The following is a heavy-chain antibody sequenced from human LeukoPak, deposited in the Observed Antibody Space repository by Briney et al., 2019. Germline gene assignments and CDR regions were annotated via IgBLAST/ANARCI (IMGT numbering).Heavy chain of an antibody. CDR1: GGSFSGYY. CDR3: ARAPYDILTWRDFDY. V-gene: IGHV4-34*01. J-gene: IGHJ4*02. CDR2: INHSGST. Sequence: SETLSLTCAVYGGSFSGYYWSWIHQPPGKGLEWIGEINHSGSTNYNPSLKSRVTISVDTSMNQFSLKLSSVTAADTAVYYCARAPYDILTWRDFDYWGQGTLVTVSS. D-gene: IGHD3-9*01.